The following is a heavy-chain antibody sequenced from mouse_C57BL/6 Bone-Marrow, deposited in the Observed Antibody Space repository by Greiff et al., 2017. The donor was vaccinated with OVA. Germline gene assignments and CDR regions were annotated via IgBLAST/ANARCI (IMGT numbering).Heavy chain of an antibody. CDR2: IYPRDGST. D-gene: IGHD1-1*01. CDR3: AREYYGSSYYFDY. CDR1: GYTFTDHT. J-gene: IGHJ2*01. V-gene: IGHV1-78*01. Sequence: VQLQQSDAELVKPGASVKISCKVSGYTFTDHTIHWMKQRPEQGLEWIGYIYPRDGSTKYNEKFKGKATLTADNSSSTAYMQLNSLTSEDSAVYFCAREYYGSSYYFDYWGQGTTLTVSS.